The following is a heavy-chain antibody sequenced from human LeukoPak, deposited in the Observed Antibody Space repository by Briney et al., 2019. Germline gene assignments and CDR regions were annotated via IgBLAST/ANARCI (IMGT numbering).Heavy chain of an antibody. D-gene: IGHD6-13*01. CDR1: GFTFSSYG. J-gene: IGHJ4*02. Sequence: GGSLRLSCAASGFTFSSYGMHWVRQAPGRGLEWVAVIWYDGSNKYYADSVKGRFTISRDNSKNTLYLQMNSLRAEDTAVYYCAKDRQQLVLYYWGQGTLVTVSS. CDR3: AKDRQQLVLYY. CDR2: IWYDGSNK. V-gene: IGHV3-33*06.